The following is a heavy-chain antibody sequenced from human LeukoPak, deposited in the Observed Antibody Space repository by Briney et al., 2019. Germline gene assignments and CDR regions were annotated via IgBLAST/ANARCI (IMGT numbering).Heavy chain of an antibody. CDR1: GYSFANYW. Sequence: GESLKISCKGSGYSFANYWIGWVRQMPGKGLEWMGIIYPGDSDTRYSPSFQGQVTFSADKSISTAYLQLDSLKASDTAMYYCAVSLGGATGNALDIWGQGTMVTVSS. V-gene: IGHV5-51*01. CDR2: IYPGDSDT. J-gene: IGHJ3*02. CDR3: AVSLGGATGNALDI. D-gene: IGHD1-14*01.